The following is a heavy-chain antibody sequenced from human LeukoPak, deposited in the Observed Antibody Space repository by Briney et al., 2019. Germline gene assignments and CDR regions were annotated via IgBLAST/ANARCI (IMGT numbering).Heavy chain of an antibody. D-gene: IGHD3-10*01. CDR1: GGSISSGDYY. CDR3: ARFGFGELFSGNWFDP. J-gene: IGHJ5*02. Sequence: SETLSLTCTVSGGSISSGDYYWSWIRQPPGKGLEWIGYIYYSGSIYYNPSLKSRVTISVDTSKNQFSLKLSSVTAADTAVYYCARFGFGELFSGNWFDPWGQGTLVTVSS. V-gene: IGHV4-30-4*01. CDR2: IYYSGSI.